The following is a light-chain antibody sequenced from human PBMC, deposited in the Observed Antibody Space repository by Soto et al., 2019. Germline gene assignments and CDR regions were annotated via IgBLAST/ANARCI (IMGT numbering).Light chain of an antibody. J-gene: IGLJ1*01. CDR3: SSYAGSNNLV. Sequence: QSVLTQPPSASGSPGQSVTISCTGTSSDVGGYNYVSWYQQHPGKAPKLMIYGVSKRPSGVPDRFSGSKSGNTASLTVSGLQAEDEADYYCSSYAGSNNLVFGTGTKLTVL. V-gene: IGLV2-8*01. CDR1: SSDVGGYNY. CDR2: GVS.